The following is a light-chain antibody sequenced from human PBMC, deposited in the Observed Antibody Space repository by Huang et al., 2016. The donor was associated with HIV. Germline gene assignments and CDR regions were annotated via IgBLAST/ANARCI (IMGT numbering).Light chain of an antibody. Sequence: DIQMTQSPSSLSASVGDRVTITCRASQDIRNSLAWYQQKPGAAPKLQVYAASRLESGVPSRFSGSGSDTYYTLTISCLQPEDFATYYCQQYYTPPLTFGGGTKVEIK. CDR1: QDIRNS. CDR3: QQYYTPPLT. V-gene: IGKV1-NL1*01. J-gene: IGKJ4*01. CDR2: AAS.